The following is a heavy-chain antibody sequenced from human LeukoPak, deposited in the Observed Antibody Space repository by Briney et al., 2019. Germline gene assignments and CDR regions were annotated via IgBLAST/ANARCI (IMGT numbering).Heavy chain of an antibody. J-gene: IGHJ4*02. Sequence: SVKVSCKASGGTFSSYAISWVRQAPGQGLEWMGGIIPIFGTANYAQKFQGRVTITADESTSTAYMELSSLRSEDTAVYYCARDASIAARMAYWGQGALVTVSS. CDR3: ARDASIAARMAY. D-gene: IGHD6-6*01. CDR1: GGTFSSYA. CDR2: IIPIFGTA. V-gene: IGHV1-69*13.